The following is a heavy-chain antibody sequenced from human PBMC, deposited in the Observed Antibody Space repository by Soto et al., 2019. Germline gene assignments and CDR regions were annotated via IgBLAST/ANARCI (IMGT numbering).Heavy chain of an antibody. CDR3: AKSRGDDFWSGYSLQGRLYYFDY. V-gene: IGHV3-23*01. J-gene: IGHJ4*02. CDR2: ISGSGGST. Sequence: GGSLRLSCAASGFTFSSYAMSWVRQAPGKGLEWVSAISGSGGSTYYADSVKGRFTISRDNSKNTLYLQMNSLRAEDTAVYYCAKSRGDDFWSGYSLQGRLYYFDYWGQGTLVTVSS. D-gene: IGHD3-3*01. CDR1: GFTFSSYA.